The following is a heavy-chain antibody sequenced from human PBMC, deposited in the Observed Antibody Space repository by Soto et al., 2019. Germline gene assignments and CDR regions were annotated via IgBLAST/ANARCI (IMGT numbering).Heavy chain of an antibody. Sequence: QVQLVQSGAEVKKPGSSVKVSCKASGGTFSSYAISWVRQAPGQGLEWMGGIIPISGTANYEQKFQGRVTITADEATSTSYMALSSLRSEDTAVYYFARSQGSITILEIYYYYYYGMDVWGQGTTVTVSS. CDR1: GGTFSSYA. J-gene: IGHJ6*02. D-gene: IGHD2-2*01. CDR3: ARSQGSITILEIYYYYYYGMDV. CDR2: IIPISGTA. V-gene: IGHV1-69*01.